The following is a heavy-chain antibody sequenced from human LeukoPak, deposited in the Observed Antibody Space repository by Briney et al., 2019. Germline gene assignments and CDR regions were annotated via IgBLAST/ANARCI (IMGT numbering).Heavy chain of an antibody. D-gene: IGHD2-8*01. J-gene: IGHJ4*02. Sequence: GGSLRLSCAASGFTFSGYGMHWVRQAPGKGLEWVAVISYDGSNKYYADSVKGRFTISRDNSKNTLSLQMDSLRAEDTAVYYCAKSWRPQLICHFDYWGQGTLVTVSS. CDR2: ISYDGSNK. CDR3: AKSWRPQLICHFDY. CDR1: GFTFSGYG. V-gene: IGHV3-30*18.